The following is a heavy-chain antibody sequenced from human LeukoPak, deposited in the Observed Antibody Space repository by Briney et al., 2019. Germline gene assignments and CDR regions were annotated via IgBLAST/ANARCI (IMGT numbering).Heavy chain of an antibody. Sequence: GRSLRLSCAASGFTFSSYGMHWVRQAPGRGLERVAVIWYDGSNKYYADSVKGRFTISRDNSKNTLYLQMNSLRAEDTAVYYCARDGTYYDFWSGYYRYWGQGTLVTVSS. CDR2: IWYDGSNK. V-gene: IGHV3-33*01. CDR3: ARDGTYYDFWSGYYRY. CDR1: GFTFSSYG. J-gene: IGHJ4*02. D-gene: IGHD3-3*01.